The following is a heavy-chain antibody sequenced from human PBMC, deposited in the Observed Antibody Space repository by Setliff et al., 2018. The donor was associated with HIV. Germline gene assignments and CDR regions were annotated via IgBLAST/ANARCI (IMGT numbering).Heavy chain of an antibody. CDR1: DYTFTTYW. J-gene: IGHJ4*02. CDR3: ARHGPMRDGYNHGAFDY. V-gene: IGHV5-51*01. CDR2: IFPADSDT. Sequence: GESLKISCKAVDYTFTTYWIDWVRQMPGEGLEWMGIIFPADSDTTYSPSFQGQVTISADKSISTAYLQWSRLKASDTAMYYCARHGPMRDGYNHGAFDYWGQGTPVTVSS. D-gene: IGHD5-12*01.